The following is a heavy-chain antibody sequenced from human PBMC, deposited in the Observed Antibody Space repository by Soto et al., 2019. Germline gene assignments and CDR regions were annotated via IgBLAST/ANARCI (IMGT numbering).Heavy chain of an antibody. Sequence: SETLSLTCSVSGGSVTGGGYYWSWIRQLPGKGLEWIGYIYHTGSTFYNPSLKSRVTISLDTSKSQFSLKLTSVTAADTAMYYCAGSPALSMFDHWGQGSPVTVS. J-gene: IGHJ4*02. V-gene: IGHV4-31*03. D-gene: IGHD3-10*01. CDR2: IYHTGST. CDR3: AGSPALSMFDH. CDR1: GGSVTGGGYY.